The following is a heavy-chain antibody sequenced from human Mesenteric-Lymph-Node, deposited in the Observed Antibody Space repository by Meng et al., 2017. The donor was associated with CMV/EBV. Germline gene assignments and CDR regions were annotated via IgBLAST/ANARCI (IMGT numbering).Heavy chain of an antibody. CDR2: ISAYNGNT. J-gene: IGHJ5*02. D-gene: IGHD5-24*01. CDR1: YTFTSYV. Sequence: YTFTSYVISWVRQAPGQALEWMGWISAYNGNTNYAQKLQGRVTMTTDTSTSTAYMELRSLRSDDTAVYYCARVRPPQLKYEAVWFDPWGQGTLVTVSS. V-gene: IGHV1-18*04. CDR3: ARVRPPQLKYEAVWFDP.